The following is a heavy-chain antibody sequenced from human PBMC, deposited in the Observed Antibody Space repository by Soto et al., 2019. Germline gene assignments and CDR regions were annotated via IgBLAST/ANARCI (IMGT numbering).Heavy chain of an antibody. D-gene: IGHD4-17*01. Sequence: GGSLRLSCVASGFTFSVDAMSWVRQAPGKGLEWVSLIRGSGDFTEYAGSVKGRFTISRDNSKNTVSLQMNSLRADDTAVYYCAKGRETTSIFDYWGQGILVTVSS. CDR3: AKGRETTSIFDY. CDR1: GFTFSVDA. V-gene: IGHV3-23*01. J-gene: IGHJ4*02. CDR2: IRGSGDFT.